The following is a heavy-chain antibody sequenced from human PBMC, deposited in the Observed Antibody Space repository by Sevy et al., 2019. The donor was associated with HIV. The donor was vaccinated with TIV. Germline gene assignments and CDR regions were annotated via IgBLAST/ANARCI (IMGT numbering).Heavy chain of an antibody. Sequence: GGSLRLSCAASGFTFSSYWMSWVRQAPGKGLEWVANIKQDGSQKNYVHSVKGRFTISRDNAKNSLYLQMNSLRADDTAVYYCARDGVMGSYWGQGTLVTVSS. CDR1: GFTFSSYW. CDR2: IKQDGSQK. CDR3: ARDGVMGSY. V-gene: IGHV3-7*01. D-gene: IGHD3-16*01. J-gene: IGHJ4*02.